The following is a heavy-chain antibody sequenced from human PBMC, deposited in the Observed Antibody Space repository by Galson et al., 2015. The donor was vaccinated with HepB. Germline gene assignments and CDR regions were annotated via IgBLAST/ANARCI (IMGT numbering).Heavy chain of an antibody. CDR1: GGSISSSNYY. CDR3: AKLGREYCSGGICYGNAFDI. Sequence: SETLSLTCTVSGGSISSSNYYWGWIRQPPGKGLEWIGSIYYSGTTYYNPSLKSRVTISVDTSKSQFSLKLRSVTAADTAVYYCAKLGREYCSGGICYGNAFDIWGQGTMVTVSS. CDR2: IYYSGTT. V-gene: IGHV4-39*01. D-gene: IGHD2-15*01. J-gene: IGHJ3*02.